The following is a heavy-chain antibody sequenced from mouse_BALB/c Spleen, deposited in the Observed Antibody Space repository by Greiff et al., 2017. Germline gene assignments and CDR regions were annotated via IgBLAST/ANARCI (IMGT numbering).Heavy chain of an antibody. J-gene: IGHJ4*01. CDR3: ARTDLYGNYVGAMDY. CDR1: GYAFSSYW. V-gene: IGHV1-80*01. D-gene: IGHD2-10*02. CDR2: IYPGDGDT. Sequence: VQLQQSGAELVRPGSSVKISCKASGYAFSSYWMNWVKQRPGQGLEWIGQIYPGDGDTNYNGKFKGKATLTADKSSSTAYMQLSSLTSEDSAVYFCARTDLYGNYVGAMDYWGQGTSVTVSS.